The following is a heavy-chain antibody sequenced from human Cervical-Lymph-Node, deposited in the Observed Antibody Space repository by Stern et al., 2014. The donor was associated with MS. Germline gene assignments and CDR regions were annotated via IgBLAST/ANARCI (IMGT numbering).Heavy chain of an antibody. V-gene: IGHV3-23*04. CDR1: GFTFSDYA. J-gene: IGHJ6*02. Sequence: MQLVESGGDLVQPGMSLRLSCAPSGFTFSDYAMSWIRQAPGKGLEWISSISGSGGNTFYADSVKGRFTISRDNSKNTLDLQMNSLRAEDSALYYCTKGFTVTGTGYGVDVWGQGTTVTVSS. D-gene: IGHD6-19*01. CDR2: ISGSGGNT. CDR3: TKGFTVTGTGYGVDV.